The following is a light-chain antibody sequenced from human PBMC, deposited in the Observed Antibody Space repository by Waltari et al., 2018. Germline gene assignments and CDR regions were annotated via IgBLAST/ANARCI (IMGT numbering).Light chain of an antibody. CDR3: LQNFNYPYT. Sequence: AIQMTQSPSSLSASVGDRVTITCRASQGIRSDLGWYQHKPGKAPTLLIYAASTLQSGGPSRFSGTGSGTDFTLTISSLQPEDFATYYCLQNFNYPYTFGPGSKLEIK. J-gene: IGKJ2*01. CDR1: QGIRSD. V-gene: IGKV1-6*01. CDR2: AAS.